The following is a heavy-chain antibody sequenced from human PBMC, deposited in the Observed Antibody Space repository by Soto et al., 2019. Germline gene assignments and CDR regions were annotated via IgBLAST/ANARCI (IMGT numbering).Heavy chain of an antibody. J-gene: IGHJ3*02. CDR2: ITGSGSAT. CDR3: AKSPNWHSSAHAFDI. D-gene: IGHD1-1*01. CDR1: GFTFSNYA. V-gene: IGHV3-23*01. Sequence: PGGSLRLSCAASGFTFSNYAMNWVRQAPGKGLEWVSTITGSGSATNYADSVQGRFAISRDNSKNTLSLQMNSLRAEDTALYYCAKSPNWHSSAHAFDIWGQGTVVTVSS.